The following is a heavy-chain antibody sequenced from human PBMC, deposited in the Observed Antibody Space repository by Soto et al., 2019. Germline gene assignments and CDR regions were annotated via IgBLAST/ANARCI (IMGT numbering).Heavy chain of an antibody. CDR3: AAASPSLRVP. D-gene: IGHD3-16*02. V-gene: IGHV1-58*01. J-gene: IGHJ5*02. Sequence: SVKVSCKTSGFTFSSSAVHWVRQAPGQRLEWIGWIVVGSGNTNYAQKFQERVTITRDMSTSTAYMELSSLRSEDTAVYYCAAASPSLRVPWGQGTLVTVSS. CDR2: IVVGSGNT. CDR1: GFTFSSSA.